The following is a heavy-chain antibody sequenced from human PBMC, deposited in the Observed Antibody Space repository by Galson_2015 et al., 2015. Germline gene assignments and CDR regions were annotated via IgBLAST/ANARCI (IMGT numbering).Heavy chain of an antibody. Sequence: SLRLSCAASGFTVSSNYMSWVRQAPGKGLEWVSIIYSGGSTYYADSVKGRFTISRDNSKNTLYLQMNSLRAEDTAVYYCAREQQQRDPYYYDGMDVRGQGTTVTVSS. CDR3: AREQQQRDPYYYDGMDV. V-gene: IGHV3-53*01. CDR1: GFTVSSNY. CDR2: IYSGGST. D-gene: IGHD6-13*01. J-gene: IGHJ6*02.